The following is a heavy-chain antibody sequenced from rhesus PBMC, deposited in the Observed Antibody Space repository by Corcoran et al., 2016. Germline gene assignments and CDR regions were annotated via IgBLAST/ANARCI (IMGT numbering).Heavy chain of an antibody. V-gene: IGHV4-173*01. CDR1: GYSISRNY. Sequence: QVQLQESGPGLVKSSETLSLTCAVSGYSISRNYWSWIRQSPGKGLEWIGYISVSGGSSYSSPLKSLFTLSTDTSNNLFSLKLISVTAADTAVYFCARGSDFGGNRFDVWGPGVLVTVSS. CDR2: ISVSGGSS. CDR3: ARGSDFGGNRFDV. J-gene: IGHJ5-1*01. D-gene: IGHD4-29*01.